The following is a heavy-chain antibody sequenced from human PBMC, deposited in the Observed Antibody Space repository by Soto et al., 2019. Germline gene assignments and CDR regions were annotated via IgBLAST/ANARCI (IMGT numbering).Heavy chain of an antibody. V-gene: IGHV4-59*01. Sequence: SETLSLTCTVSAGSISGYYWTWIRQPPGKGLEWIGYIFNSGSTNYNPSLKSRVTISVDTSKNQFSLKLRSVTAADTAIYYCARENSGYDYSTGEYYYYAMDVWGQGTTVTVSS. J-gene: IGHJ6*02. CDR3: ARENSGYDYSTGEYYYYAMDV. CDR2: IFNSGST. D-gene: IGHD5-12*01. CDR1: AGSISGYY.